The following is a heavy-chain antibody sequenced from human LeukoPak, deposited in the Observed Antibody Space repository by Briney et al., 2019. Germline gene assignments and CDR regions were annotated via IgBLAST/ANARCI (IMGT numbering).Heavy chain of an antibody. CDR3: GSLGQGGSSDSDY. V-gene: IGHV3-30-3*01. J-gene: IGHJ4*02. D-gene: IGHD1-26*01. CDR2: ISYDGSNK. Sequence: GGSLRLSCAASGFTFSSYAMHWVRQAPGKGLEWVAVISYDGSNKYYADSVKGRFTISRDNSKNTLYLQMNSLRAEDTAVYYCGSLGQGGSSDSDYWGQGTLVTVSS. CDR1: GFTFSSYA.